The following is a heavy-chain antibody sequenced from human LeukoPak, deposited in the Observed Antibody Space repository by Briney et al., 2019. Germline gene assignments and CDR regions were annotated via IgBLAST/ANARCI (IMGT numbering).Heavy chain of an antibody. Sequence: PGGSLRLSCAASGFTFSNAWMSWVRQAPGKGLEWVSYISSSSSIIYYTDSVKGRFTISRDNAKNSLYLQMNSLRAEDTAMYFCAGDDSSGYFFDFWGQGTLVTVSS. J-gene: IGHJ4*02. V-gene: IGHV3-48*01. CDR2: ISSSSSII. CDR3: AGDDSSGYFFDF. D-gene: IGHD3-22*01. CDR1: GFTFSNAW.